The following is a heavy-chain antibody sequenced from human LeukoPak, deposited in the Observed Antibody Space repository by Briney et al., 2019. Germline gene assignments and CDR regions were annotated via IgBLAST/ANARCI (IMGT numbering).Heavy chain of an antibody. Sequence: ASVKVSCKASGGTFSSYAISWVRQAPGQGLEWMGGIIPIFGTANYAQKFQGRVTITADKSTSTAYMELSSLRSEDTAVYYCASRPPGNQQLVSYFDYWGQGTLVTVSS. CDR2: IIPIFGTA. J-gene: IGHJ4*02. CDR3: ASRPPGNQQLVSYFDY. V-gene: IGHV1-69*06. D-gene: IGHD6-13*01. CDR1: GGTFSSYA.